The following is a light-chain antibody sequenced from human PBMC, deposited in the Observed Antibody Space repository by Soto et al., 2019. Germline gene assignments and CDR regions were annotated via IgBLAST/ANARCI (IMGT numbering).Light chain of an antibody. CDR1: QDISNY. V-gene: IGKV1-33*01. CDR3: QQYDKLPRT. J-gene: IGKJ1*01. CDR2: DAS. Sequence: DIQMTQSPSSLSASVGDRVTITCQASQDISNYLNWYQQKPGKAPKLLIYDASNLETGVPSRFSGSGSGTDFTFTISSLQPADIATYYCQQYDKLPRTFGQGTKVDIK.